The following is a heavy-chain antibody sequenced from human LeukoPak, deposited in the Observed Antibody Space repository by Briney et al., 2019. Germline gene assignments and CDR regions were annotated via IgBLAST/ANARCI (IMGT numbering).Heavy chain of an antibody. CDR2: INHSGST. Sequence: PSETLSLTCAVYGGSFSGYYWSWIRQPPGKGLEWIGEINHSGSTNYNPSLKSRVTISVDMSKNQFSLRLSSVTAADTAVYYCARTEYNWFDPWGQGTLVTVSS. J-gene: IGHJ5*02. V-gene: IGHV4-34*01. CDR1: GGSFSGYY. CDR3: ARTEYNWFDP.